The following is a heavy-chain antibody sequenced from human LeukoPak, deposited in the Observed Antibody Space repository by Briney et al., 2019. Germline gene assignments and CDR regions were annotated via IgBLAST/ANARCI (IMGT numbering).Heavy chain of an antibody. V-gene: IGHV3-48*01. Sequence: PGGSLRLSCAASGFTFNTYTMNWVRQAPGKGLEWVSYISGSSGIIDYADSVRGRFTISRDNAKNSLYLQMNSLRAEDTAVYYCARDGIVGATQTGEVRYYFDYWGQGTLVTVSS. D-gene: IGHD1-26*01. CDR2: ISGSSGII. CDR1: GFTFNTYT. J-gene: IGHJ4*02. CDR3: ARDGIVGATQTGEVRYYFDY.